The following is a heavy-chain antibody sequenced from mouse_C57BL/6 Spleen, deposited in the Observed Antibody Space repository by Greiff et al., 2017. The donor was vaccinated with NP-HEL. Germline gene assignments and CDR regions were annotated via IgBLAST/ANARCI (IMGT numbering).Heavy chain of an antibody. D-gene: IGHD1-1*01. V-gene: IGHV1-15*01. CDR1: GYTFTDYE. CDR3: TRITTVVFDY. Sequence: VQLQQSGAELVRPGASVTLSCKASGYTFTDYEMHWVKQTPVHGLEWIGAIDPETGGTAYNQKFKGKAILTADKSSSTAYMELRSLTSEDSAVYYCTRITTVVFDYWGQGTTLPVSS. CDR2: IDPETGGT. J-gene: IGHJ2*01.